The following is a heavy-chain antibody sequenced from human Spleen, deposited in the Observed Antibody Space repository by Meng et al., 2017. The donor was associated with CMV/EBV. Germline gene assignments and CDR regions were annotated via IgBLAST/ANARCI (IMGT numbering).Heavy chain of an antibody. CDR2: IKSNTDGGTT. Sequence: GESLKISCATSGLNFNNAWMSWVRQAPGKGLEWVGRIKSNTDGGTTDFAAPVKGRFTISRDYSKKPLYLHMHSLRIEYSAVYFCTTYSLYDFWSGYGPPTDNFDYWGQGTLVTVSS. CDR3: TTYSLYDFWSGYGPPTDNFDY. CDR1: GLNFNNAW. J-gene: IGHJ4*02. V-gene: IGHV3-15*01. D-gene: IGHD3-3*01.